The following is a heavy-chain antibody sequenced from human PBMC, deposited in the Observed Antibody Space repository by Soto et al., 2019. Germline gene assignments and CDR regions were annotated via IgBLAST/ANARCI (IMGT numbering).Heavy chain of an antibody. CDR1: GFSLTTDRVG. CDR3: AHAYGGRSLY. Sequence: QITLKESGPTLVKPTQTLTLTCTFSGFSLTTDRVGVGWIRQPPGEALEWLAVIYWDDSKTYRPSLERRLTITKDTSKNQVALTMTNMDSLDTAPYYCAHAYGGRSLYWGQGTLVTVSS. CDR2: IYWDDSK. D-gene: IGHD1-26*01. J-gene: IGHJ4*02. V-gene: IGHV2-5*02.